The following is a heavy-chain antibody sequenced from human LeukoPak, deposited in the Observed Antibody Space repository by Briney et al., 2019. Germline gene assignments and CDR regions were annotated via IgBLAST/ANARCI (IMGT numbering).Heavy chain of an antibody. J-gene: IGHJ4*02. Sequence: PVGSLRLSCAASGFTFDDYAMHWVRQAPGKGLEWVSLISWDGGSTYYADSVKGRFTISRDNSKNSLYLQMNSLRAEDTALYYCAKDARQTYYDFWSGHFDYWGQGTLVTVSS. D-gene: IGHD3-3*01. CDR3: AKDARQTYYDFWSGHFDY. CDR1: GFTFDDYA. CDR2: ISWDGGST. V-gene: IGHV3-43D*04.